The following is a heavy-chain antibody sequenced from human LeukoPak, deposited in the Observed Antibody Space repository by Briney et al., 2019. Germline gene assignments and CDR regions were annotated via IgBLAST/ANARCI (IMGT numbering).Heavy chain of an antibody. D-gene: IGHD2-2*01. CDR1: GYTLTELS. J-gene: IGHJ4*02. CDR3: AGCSSTSCFYFDY. Sequence: ASVKVSCKVSGYTLTELSMHWVRQAPGKGLEWMGGFDPEDGETIYAQKFQGRVTMTEDTSTDTAYMEVSSLRSEDTAVYYCAGCSSTSCFYFDYWGQGTLVTVSS. V-gene: IGHV1-24*01. CDR2: FDPEDGET.